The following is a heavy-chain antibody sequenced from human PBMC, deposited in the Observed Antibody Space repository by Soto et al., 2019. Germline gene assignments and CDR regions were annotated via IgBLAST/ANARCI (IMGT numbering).Heavy chain of an antibody. J-gene: IGHJ4*02. Sequence: TSETLSLTCAVSGDSVTSNVWWSWVRQPPGKGLEWIGEAYHNGLTDYNPSLKSRVTMSVDTSKNEFSLKLTSLTAADTAIYYCARDAAVPGESDRFDYWGQGXLVTVSS. V-gene: IGHV4-4*02. D-gene: IGHD6-19*01. CDR3: ARDAAVPGESDRFDY. CDR2: AYHNGLT. CDR1: GDSVTSNVW.